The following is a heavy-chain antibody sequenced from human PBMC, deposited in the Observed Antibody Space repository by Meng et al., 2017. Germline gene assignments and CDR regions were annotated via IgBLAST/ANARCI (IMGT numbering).Heavy chain of an antibody. Sequence: SVKVSCKASGGTFSSYAISWVRQAPGQGLEWMGGIIPIFGTANYAQKFQGRVTITTDESTSTAYMELSSLRSEDTAVYYCARGYCSGGSCLYYYYGMDVWGQGTTVTSP. D-gene: IGHD2-15*01. J-gene: IGHJ6*02. V-gene: IGHV1-69*05. CDR1: GGTFSSYA. CDR3: ARGYCSGGSCLYYYYGMDV. CDR2: IIPIFGTA.